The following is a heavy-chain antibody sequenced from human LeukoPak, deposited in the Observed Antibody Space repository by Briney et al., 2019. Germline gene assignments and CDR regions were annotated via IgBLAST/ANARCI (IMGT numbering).Heavy chain of an antibody. Sequence: GGSLRLSCAASGFTFSTYGMSWVRQAPGRGREWVSTISGSGGSTYYADSVKGRFTISRDNSKNTLYLQMNSLRAEDTAVYYCAELGITMIGGVWGKGTTVTISS. D-gene: IGHD3-10*02. CDR1: GFTFSTYG. V-gene: IGHV3-23*01. CDR2: ISGSGGST. J-gene: IGHJ6*04. CDR3: AELGITMIGGV.